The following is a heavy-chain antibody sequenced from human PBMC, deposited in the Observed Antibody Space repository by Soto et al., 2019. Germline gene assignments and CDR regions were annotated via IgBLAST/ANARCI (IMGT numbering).Heavy chain of an antibody. CDR1: GGSIRSSNW. CDR3: ARVVGGYYYGMDV. CDR2: IYHSGST. J-gene: IGHJ6*02. Sequence: QVQLQESGPGLVKPSGNLSLTCAVSGGSIRSSNWWSWVRQPPGKGLEWIGEIYHSGSTNYNPSLKSRVSISVDKSKNQFSLKLSSVTAADTAVYYCARVVGGYYYGMDVWGQGTTVTVSS. V-gene: IGHV4-4*02. D-gene: IGHD2-2*01.